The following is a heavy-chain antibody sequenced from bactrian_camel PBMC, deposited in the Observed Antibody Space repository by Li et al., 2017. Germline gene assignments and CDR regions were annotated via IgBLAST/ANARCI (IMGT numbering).Heavy chain of an antibody. V-gene: IGHV3S31*01. D-gene: IGHD3*01. Sequence: VQLVESGGGLVQPGGSLRLSCAASGFTFSSYAMSWVRQAPGKGLEWVSRINMDGDNTYYAGSVKGRFTTSRDNAKNTLYLQLNSLKTEDTAMYYCETTGLPRSPYDYCSGSWSGQGTQVTVS. CDR2: INMDGDNT. CDR1: GFTFSSYA. J-gene: IGHJ4*01.